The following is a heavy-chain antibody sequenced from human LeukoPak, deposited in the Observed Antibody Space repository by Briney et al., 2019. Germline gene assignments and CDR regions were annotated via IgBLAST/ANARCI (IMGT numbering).Heavy chain of an antibody. Sequence: ASVKVSCKASGYTFTSYYMHWVRQAPGQGLEGIGIINPSGGSTSYAQKFQGRVTMTRDTSTSTVYMELSSLRSEDTAVYYCARAVEALAVTTYFQHWGQGTLVTVSS. CDR2: INPSGGST. CDR1: GYTFTSYY. J-gene: IGHJ1*01. V-gene: IGHV1-46*01. CDR3: ARAVEALAVTTYFQH. D-gene: IGHD4-17*01.